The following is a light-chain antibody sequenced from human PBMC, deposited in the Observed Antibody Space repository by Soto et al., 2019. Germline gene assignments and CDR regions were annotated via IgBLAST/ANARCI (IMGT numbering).Light chain of an antibody. V-gene: IGKV1-17*01. Sequence: DIQMTQSPSSLSASVGDRVTITCRASQGIRDDLAWYQQKPGKAPECLIYAASSLQSGVPSRFSGSGSGTEFTLTISSLQPEDFATYYCLQHNSYPLTFGGGSKVEIK. CDR1: QGIRDD. CDR2: AAS. CDR3: LQHNSYPLT. J-gene: IGKJ4*01.